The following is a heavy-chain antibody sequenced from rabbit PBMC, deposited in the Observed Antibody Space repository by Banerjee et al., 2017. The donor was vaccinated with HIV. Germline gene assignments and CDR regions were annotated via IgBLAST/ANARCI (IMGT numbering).Heavy chain of an antibody. J-gene: IGHJ4*01. D-gene: IGHD8-1*01. CDR3: ARWATTSYYDL. Sequence: QLKESGGGLVQPGGSLTLSCKASGFDFSNYYMSWVRQAPGKGLEWIGYIDPVFGSTYYASWVNGRFSISRENTQNTLYLQLNSLTAADTATYFCARWATTSYYDLWGPGTLVTVS. CDR1: GFDFSNYY. V-gene: IGHV1S7*01. CDR2: IDPVFGST.